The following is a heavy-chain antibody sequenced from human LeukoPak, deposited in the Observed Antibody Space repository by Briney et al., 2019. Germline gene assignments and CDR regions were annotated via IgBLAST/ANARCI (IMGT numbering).Heavy chain of an antibody. Sequence: PGGPLRLSCAASGFTFSSYAMHWVRQAPGKGLEWVAVISYDGSNKYYADSVKGRFTISRDNSKNTLYLQMNSLRAEDTAVYYCARALRITMIVVAYWGQGTLVTVSS. J-gene: IGHJ4*02. CDR2: ISYDGSNK. CDR3: ARALRITMIVVAY. CDR1: GFTFSSYA. V-gene: IGHV3-30-3*01. D-gene: IGHD3-22*01.